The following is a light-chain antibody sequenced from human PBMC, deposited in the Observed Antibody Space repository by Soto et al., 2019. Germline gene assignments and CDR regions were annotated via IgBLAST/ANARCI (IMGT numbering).Light chain of an antibody. Sequence: IVMPQSPVTLSVAPGERATLSCRASQSVRSNLAWYQQKPGQAPSLLIYGAFTRATGIPTRFSGTGSGTEFTLTISSLQSEDFALYYCQQYDDWPLTFGQGTRWIS. CDR2: GAF. J-gene: IGKJ1*01. V-gene: IGKV3-15*01. CDR3: QQYDDWPLT. CDR1: QSVRSN.